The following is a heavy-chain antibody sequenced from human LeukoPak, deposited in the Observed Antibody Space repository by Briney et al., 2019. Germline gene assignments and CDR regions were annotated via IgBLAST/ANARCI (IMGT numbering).Heavy chain of an antibody. J-gene: IGHJ4*02. CDR3: ARDTLGYCSSTSCYAGFDY. CDR2: IYYSGST. CDR1: GGSISSSSYY. V-gene: IGHV4-39*07. D-gene: IGHD2-2*01. Sequence: PSETLSLTCTVSGGSISSSSYYWGWIRQPPGKGLEWIGSIYYSGSTYYNPSLKSRVTISVDTSKNQFSLKLSSVTAADTAVYYCARDTLGYCSSTSCYAGFDYWGQGTLVTVSS.